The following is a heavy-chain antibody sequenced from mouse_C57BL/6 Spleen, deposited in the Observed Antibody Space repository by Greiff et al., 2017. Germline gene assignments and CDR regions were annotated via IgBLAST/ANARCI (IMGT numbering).Heavy chain of an antibody. J-gene: IGHJ4*01. CDR2: ISYDGSN. Sequence: EVQLVESGPGLVKPSQSLSLTCSVTGYSITSGYYWNWIRQFPGNKLEWMGYISYDGSNNYNPSLKNRISITRDTSKNQFFLKLNSVTTEDTATYYCARGTRYDYDGAMDYWGQGTSVTVSS. CDR1: GYSITSGYY. V-gene: IGHV3-6*01. CDR3: ARGTRYDYDGAMDY. D-gene: IGHD2-4*01.